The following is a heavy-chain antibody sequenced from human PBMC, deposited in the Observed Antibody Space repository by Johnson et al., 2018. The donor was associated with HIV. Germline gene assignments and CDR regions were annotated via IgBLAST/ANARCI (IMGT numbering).Heavy chain of an antibody. CDR3: AKDQGEEALDI. CDR1: GFTFSSYG. Sequence: QVQLVESGGGVVQPGRSLRLSCAASGFTFSSYGMHWVRQGSGKGLEWVAVIRYDGSDKYYADSVKGRFTISRDSSKNTLYLQLNSLRPEDMAVYYCAKDQGEEALDIWGQGTMVTVSS. CDR2: IRYDGSDK. V-gene: IGHV3-33*06. D-gene: IGHD2-21*01. J-gene: IGHJ3*02.